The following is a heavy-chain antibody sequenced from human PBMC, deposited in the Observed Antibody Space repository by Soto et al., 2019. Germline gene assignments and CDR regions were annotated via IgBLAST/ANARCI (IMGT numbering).Heavy chain of an antibody. V-gene: IGHV4-39*06. Sequence: SETLSLTCTVSGGSISSSSYYWGWIRQPPGKGLEWIGSIYYSGSTYYNPSLKSRVTITKDTSTHQVVLTMTNMDPVDTATYYCAHRYQLWLRGATNWFDPWGQGTLVTVSS. CDR2: IYYSGST. J-gene: IGHJ5*02. CDR3: AHRYQLWLRGATNWFDP. D-gene: IGHD5-18*01. CDR1: GGSISSSSYY.